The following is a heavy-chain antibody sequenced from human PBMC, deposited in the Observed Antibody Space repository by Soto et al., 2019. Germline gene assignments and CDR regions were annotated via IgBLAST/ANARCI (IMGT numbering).Heavy chain of an antibody. J-gene: IGHJ4*02. Sequence: PSETLSLTCAVYGGSFSGYYWSWIRQPPGKGLEWIGSIYYSGSTYYNPSLKSRVTISVDTSKNQFSLKLSSVTAADTAVYYCARTPIVVVVAATPDYFDYWGQGTLVTVSS. CDR3: ARTPIVVVVAATPDYFDY. CDR1: GGSFSGYY. V-gene: IGHV4-34*01. D-gene: IGHD2-15*01. CDR2: IYYSGST.